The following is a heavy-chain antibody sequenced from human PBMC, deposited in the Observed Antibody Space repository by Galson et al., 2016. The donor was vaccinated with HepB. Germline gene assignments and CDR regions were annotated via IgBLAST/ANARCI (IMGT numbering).Heavy chain of an antibody. J-gene: IGHJ4*02. CDR1: GFTFSNYW. Sequence: SLRLSCAASGFTFSNYWMSWVRQPPGKGLEWVGNIKRDGSEKYYVDSVKGRFTISRDNAKNSLYLQMNSLRAEDTAVYYCARDGSGWLFDSWGQGTLVTVPS. CDR3: ARDGSGWLFDS. V-gene: IGHV3-7*01. D-gene: IGHD6-19*01. CDR2: IKRDGSEK.